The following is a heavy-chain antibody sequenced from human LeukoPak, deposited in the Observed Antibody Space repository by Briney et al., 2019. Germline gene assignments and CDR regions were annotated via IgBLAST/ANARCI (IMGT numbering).Heavy chain of an antibody. CDR3: SRNSGTYRGYGMDI. V-gene: IGHV3-49*04. J-gene: IGHJ6*02. D-gene: IGHD1-26*01. Sequence: GQSLTLSCTASGFIFRDRAMSWVRQAPGKGLEWVGCIRTKGLGETAEYAASVKDRFTISRDDSNNIAYLHMNSLKTEDTAVYYCSRNSGTYRGYGMDIWGQGTPVTVSS. CDR2: IRTKGLGETA. CDR1: GFIFRDRA.